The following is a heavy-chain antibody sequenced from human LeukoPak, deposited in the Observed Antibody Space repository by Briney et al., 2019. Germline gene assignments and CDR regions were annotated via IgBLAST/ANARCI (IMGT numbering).Heavy chain of an antibody. J-gene: IGHJ6*02. CDR3: ATYTHWVAGDV. V-gene: IGHV3-7*01. D-gene: IGHD3-16*01. CDR1: GFTFRDSG. CDR2: VNPDGSAK. Sequence: GGSLRLSCAASGFTFRDSGMRWVRQAPGKGLEWVANVNPDGSAKDYVDSVKGRFTISRDKAGNSLYLQMSRLRAEDTAVYYCATYTHWVAGDVWGQGTTVTVSS.